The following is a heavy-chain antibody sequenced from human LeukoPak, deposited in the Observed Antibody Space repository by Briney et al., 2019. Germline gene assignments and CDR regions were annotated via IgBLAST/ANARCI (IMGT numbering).Heavy chain of an antibody. CDR2: LSDDGTNK. Sequence: PGGSLRLSCVASGFTFRTYAMSWVRQAPGKGLEWVAVLSDDGTNKHYADSVKGRFTISRDNSKNTLHLQMNTLRVEDTAIYYCAGPRNYSPFDYWGQGILVTVSA. CDR3: AGPRNYSPFDY. CDR1: GFTFRTYA. V-gene: IGHV3-30*03. D-gene: IGHD5-18*01. J-gene: IGHJ4*02.